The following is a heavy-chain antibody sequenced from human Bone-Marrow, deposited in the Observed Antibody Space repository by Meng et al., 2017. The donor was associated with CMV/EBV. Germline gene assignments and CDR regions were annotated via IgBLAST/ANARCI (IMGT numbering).Heavy chain of an antibody. CDR3: AHSYYYDSSGYYPPLY. J-gene: IGHJ4*02. D-gene: IGHD3-22*01. CDR2: IYWNDDK. CDR1: GFSLSTSGVG. Sequence: SGPTLVKPTQTLTLTCTFSGFSLSTSGVGVGWIRQPPGKALEWLALIYWNDDKRYSPSLKSRLTITKDTPKNQVVLTMPNMDPVDTATYYCAHSYYYDSSGYYPPLYWGQGTLVTVSS. V-gene: IGHV2-5*01.